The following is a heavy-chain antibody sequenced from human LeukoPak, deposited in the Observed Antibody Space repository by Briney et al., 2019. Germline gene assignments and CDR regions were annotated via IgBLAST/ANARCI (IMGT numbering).Heavy chain of an antibody. CDR1: GFTFSSYS. CDR2: ISSSSSYI. D-gene: IGHD1-26*01. V-gene: IGHV3-21*01. J-gene: IGHJ3*02. CDR3: ARGGVVLGSYSDAFDI. Sequence: GGSLRLSCAASGFTFSSYSMNWVRQAPGKGLEWVSSISSSSSYIYYADSVKGRFTISRDNAKNSLYLQMNSLRAEDTAVYYCARGGVVLGSYSDAFDIWGQGTMVTVSS.